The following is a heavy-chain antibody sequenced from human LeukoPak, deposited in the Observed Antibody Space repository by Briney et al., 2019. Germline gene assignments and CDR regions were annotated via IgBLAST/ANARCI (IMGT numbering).Heavy chain of an antibody. V-gene: IGHV3-23*01. CDR3: AKDSIQLWYTPLWRY. J-gene: IGHJ4*02. D-gene: IGHD5-18*01. CDR2: ISGSGGST. CDR1: GFTFSSYA. Sequence: GSLRLSCAASGFTFSSYAMSWVRQAPGKGLEWVSAISGSGGSTYYADSVKGRFTISRDNSKNTLYLQMNSLRAEDTAVYYCAKDSIQLWYTPLWRYWGQGTLVTVSS.